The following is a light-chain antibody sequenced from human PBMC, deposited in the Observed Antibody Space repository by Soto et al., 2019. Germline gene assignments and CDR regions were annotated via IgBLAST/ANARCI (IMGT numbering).Light chain of an antibody. CDR1: SSDFGGYNF. CDR2: EVS. V-gene: IGLV2-14*01. Sequence: QSALTHPASVSGSPGQSITISCTGTSSDFGGYNFVSLYRRHPGKAPKLMIYEVSNRPSGVSNRLSGSKSGNTASLTISGLQAEDEADYYCSSYTSSSTLYVFGTGTKVT. J-gene: IGLJ1*01. CDR3: SSYTSSSTLYV.